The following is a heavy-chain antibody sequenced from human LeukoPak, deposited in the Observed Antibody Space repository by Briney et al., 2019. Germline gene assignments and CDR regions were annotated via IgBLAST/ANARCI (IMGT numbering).Heavy chain of an antibody. CDR3: AKVSGDSSGLPPADAFDI. D-gene: IGHD6-19*01. CDR1: GFTFSSYA. CDR2: ISGSGGST. J-gene: IGHJ3*02. V-gene: IGHV3-23*01. Sequence: GGSLRLSCAASGFTFSSYAMSWVRQAPGKGLEWVSAISGSGGSTYYADSVKGRFTISRDNSKNTLYLQMNSLRAEDTAVYYCAKVSGDSSGLPPADAFDIWGQGTMVTVSS.